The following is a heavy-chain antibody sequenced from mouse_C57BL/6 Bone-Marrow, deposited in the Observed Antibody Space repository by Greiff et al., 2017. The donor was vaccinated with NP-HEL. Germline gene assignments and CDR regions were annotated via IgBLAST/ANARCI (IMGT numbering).Heavy chain of an antibody. CDR1: GFTFSSYT. CDR3: ARRGIMSYWYFDV. J-gene: IGHJ1*03. CDR2: ISGGGGNT. D-gene: IGHD1-2*01. V-gene: IGHV5-9*01. Sequence: DVMLVESGGGLVKPGGSLKLSCAASGFTFSSYTMSWVRQTPEKRLEWVATISGGGGNTYYPDSVKGRFTISRDNAKNTLYLQMSSLRSEDTALYYCARRGIMSYWYFDVWGTGTTVTVSS.